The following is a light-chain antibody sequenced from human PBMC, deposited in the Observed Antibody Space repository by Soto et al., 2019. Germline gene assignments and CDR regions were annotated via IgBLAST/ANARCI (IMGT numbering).Light chain of an antibody. CDR1: NIGSKS. Sequence: SYELTQPPSVSVAPGKTARITCGGNNIGSKSVHWYQQKAGQAPILAMYYDSDRPSGIPERFSCSNSANTATLTISTVEAGDEADYYCQVWDISSNHVVFGGGTKLTVL. CDR3: QVWDISSNHVV. V-gene: IGLV3-21*04. J-gene: IGLJ2*01. CDR2: YDS.